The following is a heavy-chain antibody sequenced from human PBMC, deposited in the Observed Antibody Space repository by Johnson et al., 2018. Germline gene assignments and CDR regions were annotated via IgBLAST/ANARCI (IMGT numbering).Heavy chain of an antibody. D-gene: IGHD3-10*01. CDR1: GFTFNHYG. CDR2: ICWDERNQ. J-gene: IGHJ6*02. Sequence: QVQLLEAGGGVVEPGRSLTLSCAASGFTFNHYGMHGVRQAPGKGLEWVASICWDERNQNYLDSVKGRLTISRDNAKKTLYLQMTSLRVEDTAVYYCGRREYGSGGIRWPSNYGMDVWGQGTTVIVSS. V-gene: IGHV3-30*03. CDR3: GRREYGSGGIRWPSNYGMDV.